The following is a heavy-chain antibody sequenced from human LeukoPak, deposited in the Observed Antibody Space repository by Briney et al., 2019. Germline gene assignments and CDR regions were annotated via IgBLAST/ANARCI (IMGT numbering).Heavy chain of an antibody. J-gene: IGHJ4*02. Sequence: SETLSLTCTVSGGSIGSYYWSWIRQPAGKGLEWIGRIYTSGSTNYNPSLKSRVTMSVDTSKNQFSLKLSSVTAADTAVYYCARGPDEGGGGIAAAGLLDYWGQGTLVTVSS. D-gene: IGHD6-13*01. CDR3: ARGPDEGGGGIAAAGLLDY. CDR1: GGSIGSYY. CDR2: IYTSGST. V-gene: IGHV4-4*07.